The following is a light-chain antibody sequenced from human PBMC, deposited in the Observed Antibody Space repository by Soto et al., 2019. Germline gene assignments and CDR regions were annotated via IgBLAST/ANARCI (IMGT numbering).Light chain of an antibody. Sequence: QSVLTQPASVSGSPGQSITISCTGTRSDVGSYNYVAWYQQHPDKAPKLMIYDVSNRSSGISNRFSGSKSGNTASLTIAGLQAEDEADYYCSSYTTSSTVVFGTGTKLTVL. CDR2: DVS. CDR1: RSDVGSYNY. CDR3: SSYTTSSTVV. V-gene: IGLV2-14*03. J-gene: IGLJ1*01.